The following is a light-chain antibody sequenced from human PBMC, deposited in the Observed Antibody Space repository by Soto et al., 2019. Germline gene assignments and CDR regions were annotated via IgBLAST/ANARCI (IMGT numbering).Light chain of an antibody. CDR2: EVS. Sequence: QSALTQPPSVSGSPGQSVTISCTGTRSDVGNYNRVSWYQQPPGTAPKVIIYEVSNRPSGVPDRFSGSKSGNTASLTISGLQAEDEADYYCRSYTSSSTYLFGTGTKLSVL. CDR1: RSDVGNYNR. V-gene: IGLV2-18*02. J-gene: IGLJ1*01. CDR3: RSYTSSSTYL.